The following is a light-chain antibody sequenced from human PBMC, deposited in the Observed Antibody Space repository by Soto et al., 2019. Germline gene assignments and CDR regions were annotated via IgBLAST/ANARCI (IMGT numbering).Light chain of an antibody. J-gene: IGKJ4*01. CDR1: QSVLYSSNHKNY. CDR2: WAS. Sequence: DIVMTQSPDSLAVSLGERATINCKSSQSVLYSSNHKNYLAWYQQKPGQPPKLLIYWASTRESGVPDRFSGSGSGTDFTLTISSLEPEDSAVYYCQQRSNWPSLTFGGGTKVDIK. V-gene: IGKV4-1*01. CDR3: QQRSNWPSLT.